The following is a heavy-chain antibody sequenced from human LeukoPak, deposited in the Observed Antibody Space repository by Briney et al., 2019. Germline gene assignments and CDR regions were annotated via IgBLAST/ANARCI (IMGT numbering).Heavy chain of an antibody. CDR1: GFSFARYW. J-gene: IGHJ4*02. CDR3: ASGYSSGWYKPPPFDY. V-gene: IGHV5-51*01. Sequence: GESLKISCKGSGFSFARYWIAWVRQMPGKGLEWMGIIYPGDSDTTYSPSFQGQVTISADKSISTAYLQWSSLKASDTAMYYCASGYSSGWYKPPPFDYWGQGTLVTVSS. D-gene: IGHD6-19*01. CDR2: IYPGDSDT.